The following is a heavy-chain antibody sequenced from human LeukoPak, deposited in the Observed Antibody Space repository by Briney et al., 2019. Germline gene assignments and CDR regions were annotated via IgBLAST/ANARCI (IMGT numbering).Heavy chain of an antibody. CDR3: ASGRHNWNSLVY. Sequence: GGSVRLSCAPSGFTFISDSVTWVRRAPGKGLQKVSYISSSSSTIYYADSVKGRFTISRDNAKNSLYLQMNSLRAEDTAAYYCASGRHNWNSLVYWGQGTLVTVSS. V-gene: IGHV3-48*04. CDR1: GFTFISDS. J-gene: IGHJ4*02. D-gene: IGHD1-7*01. CDR2: ISSSSSTI.